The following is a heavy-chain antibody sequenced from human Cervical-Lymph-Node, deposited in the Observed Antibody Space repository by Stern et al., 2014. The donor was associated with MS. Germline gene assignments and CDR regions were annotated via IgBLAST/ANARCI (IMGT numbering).Heavy chain of an antibody. Sequence: QVQLVQSGAEVRQPGASMKVSCEASGYTFTNFYMHWVRQAPGQGLEWMGTINPSGGRATYAQKFQGRVTMTRDTSTSAVYMELSSLRSDDTAMYYCARDRNFRIGEWGETSRTTRPDYWGQGTLVTVSS. V-gene: IGHV1-46*03. D-gene: IGHD3-10*01. CDR2: INPSGGRA. CDR1: GYTFTNFY. CDR3: ARDRNFRIGEWGETSRTTRPDY. J-gene: IGHJ4*02.